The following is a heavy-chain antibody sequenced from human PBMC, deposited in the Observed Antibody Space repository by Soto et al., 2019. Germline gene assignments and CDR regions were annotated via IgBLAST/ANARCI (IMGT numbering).Heavy chain of an antibody. CDR3: ATGAPGILTGWNYVGAFDP. V-gene: IGHV1-8*01. CDR2: LNPDSGDT. D-gene: IGHD3-9*01. Sequence: ASVKVSCKASGYTFSSYHINWVRQATGQGXEWMGWLNPDSGDTGYSQKFRGRVTMTRNTSISTAYMEVSSLRFEDTAVYYCATGAPGILTGWNYVGAFDPWGQGPPVTVFS. CDR1: GYTFSSYH. J-gene: IGHJ5*02.